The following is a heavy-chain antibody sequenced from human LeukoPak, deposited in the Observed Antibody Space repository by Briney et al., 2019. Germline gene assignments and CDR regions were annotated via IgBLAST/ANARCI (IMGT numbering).Heavy chain of an antibody. J-gene: IGHJ4*02. Sequence: GGSLRLSCAASGFTFSRYWMSWVRQAPGKGLECVANIKQDGSEKYYVGSVKGRFTISRDNAKNSLYLQMNSLRAEDTAVYYCARDRILMVFAPYFDYWGQGSLVTVSS. V-gene: IGHV3-7*01. CDR2: IKQDGSEK. CDR1: GFTFSRYW. D-gene: IGHD2-8*01. CDR3: ARDRILMVFAPYFDY.